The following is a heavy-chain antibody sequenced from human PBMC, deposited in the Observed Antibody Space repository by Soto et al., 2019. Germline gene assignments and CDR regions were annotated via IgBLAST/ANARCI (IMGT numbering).Heavy chain of an antibody. CDR2: MNPNSGNT. V-gene: IGHV1-8*01. Sequence: QVQLVQSGAEVKKPGASVKVSCKASGYTFTSYDINWVRQATGQGLEWMGWMNPNSGNTGYAQKFQGRVTMTRNTSISTAYMELSSLRSEDTAVYYCARVYYYGSGSRVYYYYYYMDVWGKGTTVTVSS. CDR1: GYTFTSYD. J-gene: IGHJ6*03. CDR3: ARVYYYGSGSRVYYYYYYMDV. D-gene: IGHD3-10*01.